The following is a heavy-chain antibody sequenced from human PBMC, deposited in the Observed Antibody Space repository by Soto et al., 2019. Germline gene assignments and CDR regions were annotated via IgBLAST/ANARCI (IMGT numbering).Heavy chain of an antibody. CDR2: ISAYNGDT. D-gene: IGHD6-19*01. CDR1: GYSFTNYG. Sequence: QDQLVQSGGEVKKPGASVKVSCKASGYSFTNYGITWVRQAPGQGFEWMGWISAYNGDTNYAQKLQGRVTMTTDAATSTAYLELRSQRSDDTAVYYCARDRGVAPPVAGNTHYYYYMDVWGKGTTVTVSS. CDR3: ARDRGVAPPVAGNTHYYYYMDV. V-gene: IGHV1-18*01. J-gene: IGHJ6*03.